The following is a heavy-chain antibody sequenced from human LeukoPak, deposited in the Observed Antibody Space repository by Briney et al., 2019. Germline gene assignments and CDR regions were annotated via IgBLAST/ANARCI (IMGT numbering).Heavy chain of an antibody. CDR1: GGSFSGYY. Sequence: SETLSLTCAVYGGSFSGYYWSWIRQPPGKGLEWIGEINHSGSTNYNPSLKSRVTISVDTSKNQFSLKLSSVTAADTAVYYCARRGRGVITKAWHAFDIWGQGTMVTVSS. CDR3: ARRGRGVITKAWHAFDI. CDR2: INHSGST. D-gene: IGHD3-22*01. J-gene: IGHJ3*02. V-gene: IGHV4-34*01.